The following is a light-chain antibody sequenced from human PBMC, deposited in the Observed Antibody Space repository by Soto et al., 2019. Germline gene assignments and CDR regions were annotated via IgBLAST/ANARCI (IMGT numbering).Light chain of an antibody. CDR2: AAS. CDR3: QQYNNWPPWT. Sequence: IVMTQSPATPSVSPGGRATLSPRASKSIGSNLAWYQQKPGQAPRLLIYAASIRATDFPARFSGSGSGTEFTLTISGLQSDDFAVYFCQQYNNWPPWTFGHGTKVDIK. CDR1: KSIGSN. V-gene: IGKV3-15*01. J-gene: IGKJ1*01.